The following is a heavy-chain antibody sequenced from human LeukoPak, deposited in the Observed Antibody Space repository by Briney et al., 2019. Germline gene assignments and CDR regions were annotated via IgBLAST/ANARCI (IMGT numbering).Heavy chain of an antibody. CDR2: ISAYNGNT. CDR3: ARDDGGYCSGGSCYVAEYFQH. V-gene: IGHV1-18*04. D-gene: IGHD2-15*01. Sequence: GASVKVSCKASGYTFTSYGISWVRQAPGQGLEWMGWISAYNGNTNYAQKLQGRVTMTTDTSTSTAYMELRSLRSDVTAVYYCARDDGGYCSGGSCYVAEYFQHWGQGTLVTVSS. CDR1: GYTFTSYG. J-gene: IGHJ1*01.